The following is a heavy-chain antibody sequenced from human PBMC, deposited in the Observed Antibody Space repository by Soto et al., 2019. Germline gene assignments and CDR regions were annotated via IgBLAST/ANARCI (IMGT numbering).Heavy chain of an antibody. CDR3: AHRLDGSYNEFDY. Sequence: QITLKESGPSLVKPTQTLTLTCTFSGFSLNTVGVGVGWIRQPPGKGLEWLALIYWDDDKRYSPSLSGRLTITKDTSKNQMFLTITNINPGDTATYYCAHRLDGSYNEFDYWGQGTLLTVSS. V-gene: IGHV2-5*02. J-gene: IGHJ4*02. D-gene: IGHD1-26*01. CDR2: IYWDDDK. CDR1: GFSLNTVGVG.